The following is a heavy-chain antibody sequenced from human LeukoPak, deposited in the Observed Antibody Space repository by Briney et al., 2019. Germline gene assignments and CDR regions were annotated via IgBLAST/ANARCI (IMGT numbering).Heavy chain of an antibody. J-gene: IGHJ4*02. CDR1: GFTFSSYW. CDR2: IKQDGSEK. V-gene: IGHV3-7*03. Sequence: GGSLRLSCAASGFTFSSYWMSWVRQAPGKGLESVANIKQDGSEKYYVDSVKGRFTISRDNAKNSLYPQMNSLRAEDTAVYYCARVDSGYDSPSFDYWGQGTLVTVSS. D-gene: IGHD5-12*01. CDR3: ARVDSGYDSPSFDY.